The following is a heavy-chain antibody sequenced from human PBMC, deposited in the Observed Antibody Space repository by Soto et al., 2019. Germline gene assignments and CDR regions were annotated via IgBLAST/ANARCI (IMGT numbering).Heavy chain of an antibody. J-gene: IGHJ4*02. D-gene: IGHD2-2*03. CDR3: ASRTAPVGCDY. V-gene: IGHV4-34*01. CDR2: INHSGST. Sequence: PSETLSLTCAVYGGSFSGYYWSWIRQPPGKGLECIGEINHSGSTNYNPSLKSRVTISVDTSKNQFSLNLSSVTAADTAVYYCASRTAPVGCDYWGQGTLVTVSS. CDR1: GGSFSGYY.